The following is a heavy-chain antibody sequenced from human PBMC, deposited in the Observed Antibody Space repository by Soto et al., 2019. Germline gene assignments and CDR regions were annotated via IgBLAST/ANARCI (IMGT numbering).Heavy chain of an antibody. Sequence: TLSLTCAVSGGSISSGDYYWSWIRQPPGKGLEWIGYIYYSGSTYYNPSLKNRVTISVDTSKNQFSLKLSSVTAADTAVYYCAREYYYDSSGYYYWGQGTLVTVSS. J-gene: IGHJ4*02. CDR1: GGSISSGDYY. V-gene: IGHV4-30-4*01. D-gene: IGHD3-22*01. CDR3: AREYYYDSSGYYY. CDR2: IYYSGST.